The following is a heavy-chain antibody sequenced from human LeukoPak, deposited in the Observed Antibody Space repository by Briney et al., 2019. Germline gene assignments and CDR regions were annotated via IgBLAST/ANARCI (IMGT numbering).Heavy chain of an antibody. CDR3: ARSEYYYDSSGYEHWYFDL. J-gene: IGHJ2*01. D-gene: IGHD3-22*01. Sequence: GALRLSCEASGFNFGIYTMNWVRQAPGRGLEWISYISSSASVTYYADSVNGRFSISRDNAKNSLFLQLNNLRAEDTAVYYCARSEYYYDSSGYEHWYFDLWGRGTQVTVSS. CDR2: ISSSASVT. CDR1: GFNFGIYT. V-gene: IGHV3-48*01.